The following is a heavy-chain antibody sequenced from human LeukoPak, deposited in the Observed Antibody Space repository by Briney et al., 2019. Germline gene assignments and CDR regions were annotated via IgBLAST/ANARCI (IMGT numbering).Heavy chain of an antibody. V-gene: IGHV4-34*01. CDR2: INHSGST. CDR3: ARESLDDAFYI. Sequence: SETLSLTCAVYGGSFSGYYWSWIRQPPGKGLEWIGEINHSGSTNYNPSLKSRVTISVDTSKNQFSLKLSSVTAADTAVYYCARESLDDAFYIWGQGTMVTVSS. CDR1: GGSFSGYY. J-gene: IGHJ3*02.